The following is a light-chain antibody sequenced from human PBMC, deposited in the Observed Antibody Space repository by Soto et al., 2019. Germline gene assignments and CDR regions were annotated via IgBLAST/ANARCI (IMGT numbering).Light chain of an antibody. CDR1: ESISSW. CDR2: KAS. V-gene: IGKV1-5*03. CDR3: QQYNSYSWT. Sequence: DIQMTQSPPTLSASAGDRVTITCRASESISSWLAWYQQKPGKAPKLLMYKASSLESGVPSRFSGSGSGTEFTLTISSLQPDDFATYYCQQYNSYSWTCGQGTKVDIK. J-gene: IGKJ1*01.